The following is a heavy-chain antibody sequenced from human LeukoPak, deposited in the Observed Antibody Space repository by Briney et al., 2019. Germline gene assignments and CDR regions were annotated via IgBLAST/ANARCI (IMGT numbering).Heavy chain of an antibody. CDR3: ARDKVERAYCSGGSCHCFDY. Sequence: PGGSLRLSCAASGFSVTNKYMSWVRQAPGKGLEWVSIIYSGDTTDYADSVKGRFTISRDNSKNTVYLQMNSLRAEDTAVYYCARDKVERAYCSGGSCHCFDYWGQGTLVTVSS. CDR2: IYSGDTT. J-gene: IGHJ4*02. V-gene: IGHV3-53*01. D-gene: IGHD2-15*01. CDR1: GFSVTNKY.